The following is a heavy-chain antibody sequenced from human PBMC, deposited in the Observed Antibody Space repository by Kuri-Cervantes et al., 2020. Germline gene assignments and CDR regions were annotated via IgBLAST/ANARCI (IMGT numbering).Heavy chain of an antibody. V-gene: IGHV3-21*01. CDR3: ARVRGGTYFDL. J-gene: IGHJ4*02. CDR1: GFTFSSYA. CDR2: ISSSSSYI. D-gene: IGHD1-1*01. Sequence: GGSLRLSCAASGFTFSSYAMSWVRQAPGKGLEWVSSISSSSSYIHYADSVKGRFTISRDNGKNSLYLQMNSLRAEDTAVYYCARVRGGTYFDLWGQGTLVTVSS.